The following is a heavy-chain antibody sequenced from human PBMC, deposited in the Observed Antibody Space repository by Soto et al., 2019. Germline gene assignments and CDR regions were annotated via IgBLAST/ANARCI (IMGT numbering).Heavy chain of an antibody. CDR3: MRSYSY. CDR1: GFTFSTFW. V-gene: IGHV3-7*03. J-gene: IGHJ4*02. CDR2: IKQDGSEK. D-gene: IGHD2-21*01. Sequence: GGSLRLSCAASGFTFSTFWMTWVRQAPGKGLEWVANIKQDGSEKYYVDSVKGRFTISRDNANNFLHLQMSSLRAEDTAMYYCMRSYSYWGQGTLVTVSS.